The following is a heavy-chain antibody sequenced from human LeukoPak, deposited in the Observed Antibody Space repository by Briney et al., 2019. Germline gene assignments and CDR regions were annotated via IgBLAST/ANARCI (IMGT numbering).Heavy chain of an antibody. CDR1: GFTFSDYY. V-gene: IGHV3-11*01. J-gene: IGHJ6*03. Sequence: GGSLRLSCAASGFTFSDYYMSWIRQAPGKGLEWVSYISSSGSTIYYADSVKGRFTISRDNAKNSLYLQLNSLRAEDTAVYYCARVKDYGDYASYYYYMDVWGKGTTVTISS. D-gene: IGHD4-17*01. CDR2: ISSSGSTI. CDR3: ARVKDYGDYASYYYYMDV.